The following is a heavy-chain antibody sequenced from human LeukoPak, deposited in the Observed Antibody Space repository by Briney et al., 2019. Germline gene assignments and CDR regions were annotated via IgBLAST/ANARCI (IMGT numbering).Heavy chain of an antibody. CDR1: GGTFSSYA. CDR2: IIPIFGTA. CDR3: AGDRDVVVPAAIRDYDAFDI. V-gene: IGHV1-69*13. Sequence: SVKVSCKASGGTFSSYAISWARQAPGQGLEWMGGIIPIFGTANYAQKFQGRVTITADESTSTAYMELSSLRSEDTAVYYCAGDRDVVVPAAIRDYDAFDIWGQGTMVTVSS. D-gene: IGHD2-2*01. J-gene: IGHJ3*02.